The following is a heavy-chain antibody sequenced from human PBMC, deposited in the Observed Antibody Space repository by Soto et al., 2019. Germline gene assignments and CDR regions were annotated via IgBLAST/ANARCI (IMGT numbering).Heavy chain of an antibody. V-gene: IGHV4-59*08. CDR3: ARPSDYSDPFLAFDV. J-gene: IGHJ3*01. D-gene: IGHD4-17*01. CDR2: IYYSGST. CDR1: GGSISNYY. Sequence: SEALSLTCTVSGGSISNYYWSWIRQPPGKGLEWIGFIYYSGSTNYNPSLKSRVTLSVNTSKNQFSLKLSSVTATDTAVYYCARPSDYSDPFLAFDVWGQGTMVP.